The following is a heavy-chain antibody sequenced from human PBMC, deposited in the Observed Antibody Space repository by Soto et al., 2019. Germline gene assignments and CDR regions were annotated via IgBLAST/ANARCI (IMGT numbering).Heavy chain of an antibody. V-gene: IGHV4-31*01. J-gene: IGHJ4*02. CDR1: GESISSGGYY. Sequence: QVQLQESGPGLVKASQTLSLICSVSGESISSGGYYWSWIRHHPGKGLEWIGYIYESESDYYNPSLNGPVTLSMDPTKTHFAMKLISVPAAGTAVYYCARASGRPTAADYWGQGTRITVSS. CDR3: ARASGRPTAADY. D-gene: IGHD6-13*01. CDR2: IYESESD.